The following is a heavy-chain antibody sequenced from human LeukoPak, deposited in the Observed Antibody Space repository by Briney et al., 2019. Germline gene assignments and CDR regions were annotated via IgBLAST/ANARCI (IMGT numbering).Heavy chain of an antibody. Sequence: SETLSLTCAVYGGSFSGYYWNWIRQPPGKGLEWIGEINHSGSTNYNPSLKSRVTISVDTSKNQFSLKLSSVTAADTAVYYCARPGGAVAGSAEYFQHWGQGTLVTVSS. CDR2: INHSGST. CDR3: ARPGGAVAGSAEYFQH. CDR1: GGSFSGYY. V-gene: IGHV4-34*01. J-gene: IGHJ1*01. D-gene: IGHD6-19*01.